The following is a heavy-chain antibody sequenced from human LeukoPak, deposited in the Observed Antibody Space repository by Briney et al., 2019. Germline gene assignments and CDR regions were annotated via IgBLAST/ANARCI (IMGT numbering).Heavy chain of an antibody. D-gene: IGHD2-2*03. Sequence: ASVKVSCKASGYTFTSYYMHWVRQAPGQGLEWMGIINPSGGSTNYAQKLQGRVTMTTDTSTSTAYMELRSLRSDDTAVYYCAVDIRRNTFGYWGQGTLVTVSS. CDR2: INPSGGST. V-gene: IGHV1-46*01. J-gene: IGHJ4*02. CDR1: GYTFTSYY. CDR3: AVDIRRNTFGY.